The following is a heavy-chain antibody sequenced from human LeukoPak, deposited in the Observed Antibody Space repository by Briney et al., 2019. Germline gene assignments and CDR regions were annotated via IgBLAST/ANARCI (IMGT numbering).Heavy chain of an antibody. V-gene: IGHV4-59*01. CDR3: ARGEESRITIFGVVPSKRFDP. Sequence: SETLSLTCTVSGGSISSYYWSWIRQPPGKGLEWIGYIYYSGSTNYNPPLKSRVTISVDTSKNQFSLKLSSVTAADTAVYYCARGEESRITIFGVVPSKRFDPWGQGTLVTVSS. CDR1: GGSISSYY. J-gene: IGHJ5*02. D-gene: IGHD3-3*01. CDR2: IYYSGST.